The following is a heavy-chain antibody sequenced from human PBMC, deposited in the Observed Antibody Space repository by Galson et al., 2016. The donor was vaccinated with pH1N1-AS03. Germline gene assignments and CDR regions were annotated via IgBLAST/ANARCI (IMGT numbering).Heavy chain of an antibody. CDR2: IYYNGDT. Sequence: SETLSLTCTVSGGSINSYYWSWFRQPPGKGLEWIGQIYYNGDTLYNPSLRGRVTISLDTSMTQFSLRLSSVTAADTAVYYCGRHLRSSYSMDVWGQETTVTVSS. V-gene: IGHV4-59*08. D-gene: IGHD2-15*01. CDR1: GGSINSYY. J-gene: IGHJ6*02. CDR3: GRHLRSSYSMDV.